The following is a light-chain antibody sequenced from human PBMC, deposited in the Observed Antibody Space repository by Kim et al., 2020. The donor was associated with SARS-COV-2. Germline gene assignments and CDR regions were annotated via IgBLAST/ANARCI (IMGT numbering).Light chain of an antibody. V-gene: IGKV3-20*01. J-gene: IGKJ2*01. CDR3: RQYGNSPPGMYP. CDR2: AAS. Sequence: EIVLTQSPGTLSLSPGEGATLSCRASQTISHNYLAWYQQKPGQAPRLLIYAASIRATGIPDRFAGSGYGTDFTLTISRLEPEDFAVYYCRQYGNSPPGMYPFGQGTKLEIK. CDR1: QTISHNY.